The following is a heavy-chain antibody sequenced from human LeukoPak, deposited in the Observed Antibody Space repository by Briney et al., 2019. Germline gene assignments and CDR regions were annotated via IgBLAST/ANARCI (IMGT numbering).Heavy chain of an antibody. V-gene: IGHV3-7*01. CDR2: IKQDGSEK. Sequence: GGSLRLSCAASGFTLSSYWMSWVRRAPGKGLEWVANIKQDGSEKYYVDSVKGRFTISRDNAKNSLYLQMNSLRAEDTAVYYCARDPTDYWGQGTLVTVSS. CDR3: ARDPTDY. CDR1: GFTLSSYW. J-gene: IGHJ4*02.